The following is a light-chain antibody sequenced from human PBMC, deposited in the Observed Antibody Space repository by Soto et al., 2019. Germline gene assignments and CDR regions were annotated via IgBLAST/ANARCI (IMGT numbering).Light chain of an antibody. Sequence: EIVLTQSPGTLCLSQGERGTLSCRASQSVSSSYVAWYQQKPGQAPRLLVYGASTRATGIPAKFSGGGSGTEFTLTISCLQSEDFAIYYCQPYKLGWTFGQGTKV. J-gene: IGKJ1*01. CDR2: GAS. V-gene: IGKV3-20*01. CDR3: QPYKLGWT. CDR1: QSVSSSY.